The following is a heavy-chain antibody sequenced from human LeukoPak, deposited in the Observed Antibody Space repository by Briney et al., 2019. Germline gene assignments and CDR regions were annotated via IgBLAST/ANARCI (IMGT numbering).Heavy chain of an antibody. Sequence: PGGSLTLSCVTSQVTFSHYGMHWVRQAPGKGLEWVAVIWSDATNQYYADSVKGRFTISRDNSQNTVFLHMNSLTAEDTAVYYCAKDAQRGFDYSNSLENWGQGTLVTVSS. D-gene: IGHD4-11*01. CDR1: QVTFSHYG. CDR2: IWSDATNQ. CDR3: AKDAQRGFDYSNSLEN. J-gene: IGHJ4*02. V-gene: IGHV3-33*06.